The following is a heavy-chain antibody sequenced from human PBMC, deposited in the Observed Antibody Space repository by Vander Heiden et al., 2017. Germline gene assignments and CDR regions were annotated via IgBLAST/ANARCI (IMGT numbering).Heavy chain of an antibody. J-gene: IGHJ5*02. CDR3: ARRSYDSSGVPRFDP. V-gene: IGHV4-39*01. CDR1: ACSTPRSSYY. Sequence: QLQLQESGPGLAKPSQTLPLTCPVPACSTPRSSYYWGWIRHPPGTGPEWTGRIYYSGSTYYNPALKSRVTISVDTSKNQFPLRRSSITAADTAVYYCARRSYDSSGVPRFDPWGQGTRVTVSS. D-gene: IGHD3-22*01. CDR2: IYYSGST.